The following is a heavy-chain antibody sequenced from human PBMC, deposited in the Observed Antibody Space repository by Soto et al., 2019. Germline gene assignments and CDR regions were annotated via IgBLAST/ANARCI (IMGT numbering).Heavy chain of an antibody. CDR3: AKDILPFDYRTARPYYYYGMDV. CDR2: ISYDGSNK. Sequence: GGSLRLSCAASGFTFSSYGMHWVRQAPGKGLEWVAVISYDGSNKYYADSVKGRFTISRDNSKNTLYLQMNSLRAEDTAVYYCAKDILPFDYRTARPYYYYGMDVWGQGTTVTVSS. J-gene: IGHJ6*02. V-gene: IGHV3-30*18. D-gene: IGHD4-4*01. CDR1: GFTFSSYG.